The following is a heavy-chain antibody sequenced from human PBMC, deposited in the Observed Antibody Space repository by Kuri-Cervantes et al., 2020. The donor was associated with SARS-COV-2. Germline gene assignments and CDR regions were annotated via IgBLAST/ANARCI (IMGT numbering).Heavy chain of an antibody. CDR3: ARERILTGPLHWDYGMDV. V-gene: IGHV1-3*01. D-gene: IGHD3-9*01. CDR1: GYTFTSYA. Sequence: ASVKVSCKASGYTFTSYAMHWVRQAPGQRLEWMGWINAGNGNTKYSQKFQGRVTITRDTSISTAYMELSRLRSDDTVVYYCARERILTGPLHWDYGMDVWGQGTTVTVSS. J-gene: IGHJ6*02. CDR2: INAGNGNT.